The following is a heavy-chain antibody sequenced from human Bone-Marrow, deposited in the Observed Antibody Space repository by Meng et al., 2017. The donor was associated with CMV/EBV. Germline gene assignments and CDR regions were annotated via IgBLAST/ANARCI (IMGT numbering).Heavy chain of an antibody. CDR3: ARWGIVVVPAAIGYYYYGMDV. CDR1: GFTFSSYE. Sequence: GESLKISCAASGFTFSSYEMNWVRQAPGKGLEWVSYISSSGSTIYYADSVKGRFTISRDNAKNSLYLQMNSLRAEDTAVYYCARWGIVVVPAAIGYYYYGMDVWGQGTTVPVSS. J-gene: IGHJ6*02. V-gene: IGHV3-48*03. D-gene: IGHD2-2*01. CDR2: ISSSGSTI.